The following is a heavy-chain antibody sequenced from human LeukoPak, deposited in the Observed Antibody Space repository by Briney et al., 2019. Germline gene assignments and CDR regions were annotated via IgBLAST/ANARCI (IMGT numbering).Heavy chain of an antibody. D-gene: IGHD3-10*01. V-gene: IGHV3-33*06. CDR1: GFTFSLYG. CDR2: ISNDGSKT. J-gene: IGHJ4*02. Sequence: GGSLRLSCAASGFTFSLYGMHWVRQAPGKGLEWVSLISNDGSKTYYADSVKGRFTISRDNSKNTVYLQVSSLRADDTAVYYCAKDSRGANFFGDFDYWGQGTLVTVSS. CDR3: AKDSRGANFFGDFDY.